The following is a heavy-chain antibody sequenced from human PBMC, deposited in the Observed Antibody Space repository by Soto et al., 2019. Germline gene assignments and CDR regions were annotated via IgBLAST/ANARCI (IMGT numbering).Heavy chain of an antibody. CDR1: GFTFSSYG. CDR2: IWYDGSNK. V-gene: IGHV3-33*01. CDR3: ARDILERPYGMDV. Sequence: PGGSLRLSCAASGFTFSSYGMHWVRQAPGKGLEWVAVIWYDGSNKYYADSVKGRFTISRDNSKNTLYLQMNSPRAEDTAVYYCARDILERPYGMDVWGQGSPGHRLL. D-gene: IGHD1-1*01. J-gene: IGHJ6*02.